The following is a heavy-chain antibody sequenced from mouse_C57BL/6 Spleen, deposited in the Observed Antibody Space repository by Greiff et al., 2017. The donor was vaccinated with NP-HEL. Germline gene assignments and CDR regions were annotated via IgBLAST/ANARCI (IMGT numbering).Heavy chain of an antibody. J-gene: IGHJ3*01. CDR3: ARGGFAY. CDR2: ISDGGSYT. V-gene: IGHV5-4*03. Sequence: EVKLVESGGGLVKPGGSLKLSCAASGFTFSSYAMSWVRQTPEKRLEWVATISDGGSYTYYPDNVKGRFTISRDNAKNNLYLQMSHLKSEDTAMYYCARGGFAYWGQGTLVTVSA. CDR1: GFTFSSYA.